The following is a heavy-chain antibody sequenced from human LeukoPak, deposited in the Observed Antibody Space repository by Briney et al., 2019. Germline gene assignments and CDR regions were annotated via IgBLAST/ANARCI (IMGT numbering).Heavy chain of an antibody. CDR3: ARVLGVVVITKGVGAFDI. V-gene: IGHV4-34*01. D-gene: IGHD3-22*01. Sequence: SETLSLTCAVYSGSFSGYYWSWIRQPPGKGLEWIGEINHSGSTNYNPSLKSRVTISVDTSKNQFSLKLSSVAAADTAVYYCARVLGVVVITKGVGAFDIWGQGTMVTVSS. CDR2: INHSGST. J-gene: IGHJ3*02. CDR1: SGSFSGYY.